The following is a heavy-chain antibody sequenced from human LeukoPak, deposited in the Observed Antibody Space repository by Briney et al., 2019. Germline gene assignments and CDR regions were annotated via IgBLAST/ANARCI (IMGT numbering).Heavy chain of an antibody. D-gene: IGHD2-2*01. CDR3: TRQGPGYCGSTICCGVDY. J-gene: IGHJ4*02. CDR1: GCTFTSCA. CDR2: INTNTGNP. V-gene: IGHV7-4-1*01. Sequence: ASVKVSCTASGCTFTSCAMNWVRQAPGQGLEWMGWINTNTGNPTYAQGLTGRFVFSLDTSVSTAYLQIGSLKAEDTAVYYCTRQGPGYCGSTICCGVDYWGQGTLVTVSS.